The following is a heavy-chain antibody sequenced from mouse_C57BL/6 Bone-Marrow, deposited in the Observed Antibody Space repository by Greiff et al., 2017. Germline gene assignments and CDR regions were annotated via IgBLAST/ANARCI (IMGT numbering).Heavy chain of an antibody. Sequence: QVQLKESGAELVKPGASVKMSCKASGYTFTTYSIEWMKQNPGQSLEWIGNFHPYNDDTNYNEKFKGKATLTVEKSSSTVYLELSRFTSEDSAVYYGARMRYYGSSPYVDYWGQGTTLTVSS. CDR2: FHPYNDDT. D-gene: IGHD1-1*01. CDR1: GYTFTTYS. CDR3: ARMRYYGSSPYVDY. J-gene: IGHJ2*01. V-gene: IGHV1-47*01.